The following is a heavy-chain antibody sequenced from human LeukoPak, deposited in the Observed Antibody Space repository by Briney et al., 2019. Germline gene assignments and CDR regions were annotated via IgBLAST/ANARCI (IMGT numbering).Heavy chain of an antibody. D-gene: IGHD3-22*01. Sequence: PGGSLRLSCAASGFTFSSYGMHWVRQAPGKGLEWVAFIRYDGSNKYYADSVKGRFTISRDNSKNTLYLQMNSLRAEDTAVYYCAKGRDDSSGYLPHDYWGQGTLVTVSS. CDR2: IRYDGSNK. J-gene: IGHJ4*02. V-gene: IGHV3-30*02. CDR3: AKGRDDSSGYLPHDY. CDR1: GFTFSSYG.